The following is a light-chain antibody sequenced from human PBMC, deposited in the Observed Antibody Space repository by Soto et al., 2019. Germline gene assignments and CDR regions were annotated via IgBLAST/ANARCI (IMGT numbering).Light chain of an antibody. CDR1: QSVSSSY. CDR2: GAS. J-gene: IGKJ2*01. V-gene: IGKV3-20*01. CDR3: QQYGSSLYT. Sequence: EIVLTQSPGTLSLSPGERATLSCRASQSVSSSYLDWYQHKPGQAPRLLIYGASSRATGIPDRFSGSGSGTDFTLTISRLEPEDFAVYYCQQYGSSLYTFGQWTTLEIK.